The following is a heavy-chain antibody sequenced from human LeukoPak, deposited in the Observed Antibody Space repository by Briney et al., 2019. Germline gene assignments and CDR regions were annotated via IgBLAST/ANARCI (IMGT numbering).Heavy chain of an antibody. V-gene: IGHV4-39*01. Sequence: SETLSLTCTVSGGSISSGDYYWSWIRQPPGKGLEWIGSIYYSGNTYYNPSLKSRVTISVDTSKNQFSLKLSSVTAADTAVYYCARQSGGSRYWGQGTLVTVSS. D-gene: IGHD2-15*01. J-gene: IGHJ4*02. CDR2: IYYSGNT. CDR3: ARQSGGSRY. CDR1: GGSISSGDYY.